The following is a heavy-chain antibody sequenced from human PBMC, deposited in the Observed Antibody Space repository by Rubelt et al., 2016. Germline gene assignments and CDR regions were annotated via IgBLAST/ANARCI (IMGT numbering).Heavy chain of an antibody. Sequence: QLQLQESGPGLVKPSETLSLTCTVSGGSISSSSYYWGWIRQPPGKGLEWIGSIYYSGRTYYNQSLKCRVTISVDTSKNQFSLKLSSVTAADTAVYYCARVFWDLWGYSSYYGMDVWGQGTTVTVSS. CDR1: GGSISSSSYY. CDR2: IYYSGRT. D-gene: IGHD5-18*01. J-gene: IGHJ6*02. CDR3: ARVFWDLWGYSSYYGMDV. V-gene: IGHV4-39*07.